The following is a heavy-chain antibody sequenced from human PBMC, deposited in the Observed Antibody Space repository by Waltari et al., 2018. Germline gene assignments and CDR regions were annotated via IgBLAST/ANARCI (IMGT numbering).Heavy chain of an antibody. Sequence: QVQLVQSGAEIKEPGASVQVSCKASGYTFSGYYMHWVRQAPGQGLEWMGRINPNSGGTNYAQKFQGRVTMTGVTSVSTAYMELSRLRSDDTAVYYCARAGASTNFDNWGQGTLVTVSS. J-gene: IGHJ4*02. CDR3: ARAGASTNFDN. CDR1: GYTFSGYY. CDR2: INPNSGGT. V-gene: IGHV1-2*06. D-gene: IGHD7-27*01.